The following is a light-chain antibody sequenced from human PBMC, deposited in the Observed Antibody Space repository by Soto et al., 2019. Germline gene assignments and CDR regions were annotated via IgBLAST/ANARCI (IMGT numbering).Light chain of an antibody. Sequence: DIQMTQSPPSVSASVGDNVTVTCRASQGISSSLAWYQQKPGKAPKLLIYGASTVQSGVPSTFRGTGSGTDFTLTISGLQPEDCASYFCQQGDNFPLSFGQGTRVDMK. CDR3: QQGDNFPLS. CDR1: QGISSS. J-gene: IGKJ2*01. CDR2: GAS. V-gene: IGKV1-12*01.